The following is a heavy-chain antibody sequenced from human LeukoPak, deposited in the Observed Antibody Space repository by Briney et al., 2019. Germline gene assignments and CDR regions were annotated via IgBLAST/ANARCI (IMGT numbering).Heavy chain of an antibody. D-gene: IGHD2-2*01. Sequence: GGSLRLFCAASGFAFSSSWMSWVRQAPGKGLEWVANIKQDGSETYYVDSLKGRFTVSRDNAKNSVYLQMNNLRAEDTAVYYCARRAPGYCITTSCPDTYYYYYYMDVWGKGTTVTVSS. CDR1: GFAFSSSW. V-gene: IGHV3-7*01. CDR2: IKQDGSET. CDR3: ARRAPGYCITTSCPDTYYYYYYMDV. J-gene: IGHJ6*03.